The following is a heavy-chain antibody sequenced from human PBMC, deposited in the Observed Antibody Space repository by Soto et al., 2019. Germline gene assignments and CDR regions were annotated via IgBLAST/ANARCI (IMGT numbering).Heavy chain of an antibody. D-gene: IGHD3-10*01. CDR3: AGSVHF. J-gene: IGHJ4*02. Sequence: QVQLQESGPGLVNPSGTLSLTCAVSGASINRDNWWTWVRQPPGKGLEWMGDSYHTGTTNYDSPLTSRATISIDESKYHSSLNLNSVTAADTAVYYCAGSVHFWGQGTLVAVSS. CDR1: GASINRDNW. CDR2: SYHTGTT. V-gene: IGHV4-4*02.